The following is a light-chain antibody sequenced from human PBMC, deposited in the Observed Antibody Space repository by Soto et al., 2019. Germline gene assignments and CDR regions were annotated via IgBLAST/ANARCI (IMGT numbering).Light chain of an antibody. V-gene: IGKV3-11*01. J-gene: IGKJ1*01. CDR1: QSLDSS. CDR3: QQRTNWSWT. CDR2: DVS. Sequence: ESVLAQSPATLSLSPGERATLSCRASQSLDSSLAWFQQKPGQAPRLLIYDVSYRASGIPARFSGSGSGTDFTLTISSLEPEDFAVYYCQQRTNWSWTLGQGTKVDIK.